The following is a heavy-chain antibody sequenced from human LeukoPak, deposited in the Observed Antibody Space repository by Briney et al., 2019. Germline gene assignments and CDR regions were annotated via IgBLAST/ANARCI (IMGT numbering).Heavy chain of an antibody. CDR1: GGSFSGYY. V-gene: IGHV4-34*01. CDR2: INHSGST. J-gene: IGHJ4*02. CDR3: ARGMRRYCSSTSCLYFDY. Sequence: PSETLSLTCAVYGGSFSGYYWSWIRQPPGKGLEWIGEINHSGSTNYNPSLKSRVTISVDTSKNQFSLKLSSVTAADTAVYYCARGMRRYCSSTSCLYFDYWGQGTLVTVSS. D-gene: IGHD2-2*01.